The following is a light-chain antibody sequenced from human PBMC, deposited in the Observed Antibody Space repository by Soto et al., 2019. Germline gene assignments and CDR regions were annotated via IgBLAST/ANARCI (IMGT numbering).Light chain of an antibody. J-gene: IGLJ2*01. CDR3: SSYTSSITLV. CDR2: DVS. Sequence: QSALTQPASVSGSPGQSITISCTGTSSDVGGYNYVSWYQQHPGKAPKLMIYDVSNRPSGVFNRFSGSKSGNTASQSISGLQAEEEADYYCSSYTSSITLVFGGGTKLTVL. V-gene: IGLV2-14*03. CDR1: SSDVGGYNY.